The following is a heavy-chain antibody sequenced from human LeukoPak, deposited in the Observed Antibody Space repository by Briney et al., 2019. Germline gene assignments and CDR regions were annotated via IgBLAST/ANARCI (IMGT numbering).Heavy chain of an antibody. CDR3: AKDDFPTAMVDY. CDR2: IWYDGDNQ. D-gene: IGHD5-18*01. CDR1: GFTFSSYG. J-gene: IGHJ4*02. Sequence: PGGSLRLSCAASGFTFSSYGMHWVRQTPGKGLEWVAVIWYDGDNQYYVDSVRGRFTISRDNSKNTLYLQMNSLRAEDTAVYYCAKDDFPTAMVDYWGQGTLVTVSS. V-gene: IGHV3-33*06.